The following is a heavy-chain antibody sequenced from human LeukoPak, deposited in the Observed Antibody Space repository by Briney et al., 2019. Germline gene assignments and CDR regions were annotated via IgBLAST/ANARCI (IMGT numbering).Heavy chain of an antibody. CDR2: INHSGST. V-gene: IGHV4-34*01. D-gene: IGHD4-11*01. CDR1: GGSFSGYY. CDR3: ARRVQYYYFDY. Sequence: SETLSLTCAVYGGSFSGYYWSWIRQPPGKGLEWIGEINHSGSTNYNPSLKSRVAISVDTSKNQFSLKLSSVTAADTAVYYCARRVQYYYFDYWGQGTLVTVSS. J-gene: IGHJ4*02.